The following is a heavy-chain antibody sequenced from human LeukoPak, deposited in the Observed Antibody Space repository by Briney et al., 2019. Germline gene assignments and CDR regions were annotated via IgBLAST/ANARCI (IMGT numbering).Heavy chain of an antibody. CDR2: ISSSGTNT. CDR3: AKDGHYDSSGFTLQY. D-gene: IGHD3-22*01. J-gene: IGHJ1*01. CDR1: GFTFSNYA. V-gene: IGHV3-23*01. Sequence: GGSLRLSCAASGFTFSNYAITWVRQAPGKGLEWVSTISSSGTNTYYADSVKGRFTISRDNPKNTLYLQMNSLRAEDTAVYYCAKDGHYDSSGFTLQYWGQGTLVTVSS.